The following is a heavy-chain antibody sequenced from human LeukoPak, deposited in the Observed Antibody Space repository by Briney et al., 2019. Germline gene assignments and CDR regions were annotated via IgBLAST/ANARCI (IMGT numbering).Heavy chain of an antibody. D-gene: IGHD6-19*01. Sequence: GGSLRLSCTASGFTFSNYYMSWTRQAPGKGLEWVSYISTSSTYTNYADSMKGRFTISRDNAKNSLYLQMNSLRAEDTAVYFCARGGSSGRFDYWGQGTLVTVSS. CDR2: ISTSSTYT. V-gene: IGHV3-11*06. CDR3: ARGGSSGRFDY. CDR1: GFTFSNYY. J-gene: IGHJ4*02.